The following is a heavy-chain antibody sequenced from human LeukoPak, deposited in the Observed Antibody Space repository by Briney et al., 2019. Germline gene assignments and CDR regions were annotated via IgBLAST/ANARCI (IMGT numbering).Heavy chain of an antibody. CDR2: ISGSGGST. CDR1: GFTFSSYG. CDR3: AKEATSSGWYPDY. Sequence: GGSLRLSCAASGFTFSSYGMSWVRQAPGKGLEWVSGISGSGGSTYYADSVKGRFTISRDNSKNTLYLQMNSLRAEGTAAYHCAKEATSSGWYPDYWGQGTLVTVSS. J-gene: IGHJ4*02. V-gene: IGHV3-23*01. D-gene: IGHD6-19*01.